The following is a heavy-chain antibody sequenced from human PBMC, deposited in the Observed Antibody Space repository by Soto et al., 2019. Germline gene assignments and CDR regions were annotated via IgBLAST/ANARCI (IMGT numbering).Heavy chain of an antibody. CDR3: ACIFSGGYGYGFYYYGMDV. Sequence: PSETLSLTCTVSGGSISRSSYYWGWIRQPPGKGLEWTGSIYYSGSTYYNPSLKSRVTISVDTSKNQFSLKLSSVTAADTAVYYCACIFSGGYGYGFYYYGMDVWGQGTTVTVSS. V-gene: IGHV4-39*01. D-gene: IGHD5-18*01. CDR1: GGSISRSSYY. CDR2: IYYSGST. J-gene: IGHJ6*02.